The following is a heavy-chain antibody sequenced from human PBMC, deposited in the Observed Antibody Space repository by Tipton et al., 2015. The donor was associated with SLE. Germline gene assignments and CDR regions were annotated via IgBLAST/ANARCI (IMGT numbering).Heavy chain of an antibody. J-gene: IGHJ4*02. CDR2: IKQDGSEK. Sequence: PRLSCAASGFTFSSYWMSWVRQAPGKGLEWVANIKQDGSEKYYVDSVKGRFTISRDNAKNSLYLQMNSLRAEDTAVYYCAKDPDYYGSGSPFDYWGQGTLVTVSS. CDR1: GFTFSSYW. CDR3: AKDPDYYGSGSPFDY. D-gene: IGHD3-10*01. V-gene: IGHV3-7*03.